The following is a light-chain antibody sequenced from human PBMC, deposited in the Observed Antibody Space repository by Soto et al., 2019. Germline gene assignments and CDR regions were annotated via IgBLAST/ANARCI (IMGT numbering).Light chain of an antibody. V-gene: IGKV3-20*01. CDR1: QSVRSS. J-gene: IGKJ5*01. CDR2: DAS. Sequence: EIVLTQSPATLSLSPGERATLSCRASQSVRSSLAWYQQKPGQAPRLLIYDASNRATGIPDRFSGSGSGTDFTLAISRLEPEDFAVYYCQQYGSSPITFGQGTRLEIK. CDR3: QQYGSSPIT.